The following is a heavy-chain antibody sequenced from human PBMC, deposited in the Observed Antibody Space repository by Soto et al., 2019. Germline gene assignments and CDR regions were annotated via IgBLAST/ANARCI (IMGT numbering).Heavy chain of an antibody. V-gene: IGHV3-9*01. CDR3: VKDESINWYSGHFRH. D-gene: IGHD6-13*01. CDR2: INWNSGSI. J-gene: IGHJ1*01. Sequence: SLRLSGAASVFTFDDYAMHWVRQGPGKGLEWVSGINWNSGSIGYGDSVKGRFAISRDNAKNSLHLQMNSLSAEDTAFYYCVKDESINWYSGHFRHWGQGTLVTVPQ. CDR1: VFTFDDYA.